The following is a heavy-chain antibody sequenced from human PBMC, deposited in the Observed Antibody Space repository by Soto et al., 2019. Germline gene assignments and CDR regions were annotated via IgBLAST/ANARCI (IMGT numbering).Heavy chain of an antibody. J-gene: IGHJ4*01. D-gene: IGHD3-22*01. Sequence: GSLRLSCAASGFTFSNAWINWVRQAPGKRLEWVGRIKSKTDGGTTDYAEPVKGRFAISRDDSNNMVYLQMNSLKIEDTAVYYCTTDSYSTIIIVRFDYWGHGTLVTVSS. V-gene: IGHV3-15*07. CDR1: GFTFSNAW. CDR3: TTDSYSTIIIVRFDY. CDR2: IKSKTDGGTT.